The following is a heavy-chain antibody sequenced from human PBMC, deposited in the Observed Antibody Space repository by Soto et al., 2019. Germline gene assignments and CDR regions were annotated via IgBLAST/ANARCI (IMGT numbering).Heavy chain of an antibody. V-gene: IGHV3-72*01. J-gene: IGHJ4*02. CDR1: GFTFSDHY. Sequence: EVQLVESGGGLVQPGGSLRLSCATSGFTFSDHYMDWVRQAPGKGLEWVGRTRNKANSDTTEYAASVKGRFTISRDDSKNSLYLQMNSMKTEDSAGYYCARITRTYALDYWGQGTLVTVSS. D-gene: IGHD1-20*01. CDR3: ARITRTYALDY. CDR2: TRNKANSDTT.